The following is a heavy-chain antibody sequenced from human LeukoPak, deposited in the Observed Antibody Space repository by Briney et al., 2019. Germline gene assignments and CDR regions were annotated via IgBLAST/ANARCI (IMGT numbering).Heavy chain of an antibody. Sequence: PGGSLRLSCAASGFTFSSYWMHWVRQAPGKGLVWVSRINSDGSSTSYAVSVKGRFTISRDNAKNTLYLQMNSLRAEDTAVYYCARVPSGSYDFDYWGQGTLVTVSS. J-gene: IGHJ4*02. D-gene: IGHD1-26*01. CDR3: ARVPSGSYDFDY. CDR1: GFTFSSYW. V-gene: IGHV3-74*01. CDR2: INSDGSST.